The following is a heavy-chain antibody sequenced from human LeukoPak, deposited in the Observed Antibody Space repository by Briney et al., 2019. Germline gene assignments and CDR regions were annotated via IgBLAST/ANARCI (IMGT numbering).Heavy chain of an antibody. CDR3: ATETRDRNFDY. V-gene: IGHV3-33*01. CDR2: IWYDGSNE. J-gene: IGHJ4*02. Sequence: GRSLRLSCAASGFTFSSYGMHWVRQAPGKGLEWVAIIWYDGSNEDYADSVKGRFTISRDNSKNTLYLQMNSLRAEGTAVYYCATETRDRNFDYWGQGTLVTVSS. D-gene: IGHD2-15*01. CDR1: GFTFSSYG.